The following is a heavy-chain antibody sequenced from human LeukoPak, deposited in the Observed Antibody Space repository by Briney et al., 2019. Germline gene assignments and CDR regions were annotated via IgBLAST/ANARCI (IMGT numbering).Heavy chain of an antibody. Sequence: SETLSLTCAVYGGSFSGYYWSWIRQPPGKGLEWIGEINHSGSTNYNPSLKSRVTISVDTSKNKFSLKLSSVTAADTAVYYCARSVVPAALNWFDPWGQGTLVTVSS. CDR3: ARSVVPAALNWFDP. J-gene: IGHJ5*02. V-gene: IGHV4-34*01. CDR1: GGSFSGYY. D-gene: IGHD2-2*01. CDR2: INHSGST.